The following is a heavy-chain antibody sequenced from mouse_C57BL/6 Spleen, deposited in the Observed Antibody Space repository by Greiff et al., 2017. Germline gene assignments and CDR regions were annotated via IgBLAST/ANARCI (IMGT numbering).Heavy chain of an antibody. CDR3: ARSPYSFFDY. CDR2: IHPNSGST. D-gene: IGHD2-10*01. Sequence: QVQLKQPGAELVKPGASVKLSCKASGYTFTSYWMHWVKQRPGQGLEWIGMIHPNSGSTNYNEKFKSKATLTVDKSSSTAYMQLSSLTSEDSAVYYCARSPYSFFDYWGQGTTLTVSS. J-gene: IGHJ2*01. V-gene: IGHV1-64*01. CDR1: GYTFTSYW.